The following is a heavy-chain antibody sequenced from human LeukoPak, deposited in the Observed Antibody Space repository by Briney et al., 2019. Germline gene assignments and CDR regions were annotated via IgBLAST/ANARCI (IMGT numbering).Heavy chain of an antibody. CDR2: IYYSGST. CDR3: ARDMGYSSSSGSYNWFDP. V-gene: IGHV4-59*01. J-gene: IGHJ5*02. CDR1: GGSISSYY. D-gene: IGHD6-6*01. Sequence: SETLSLTCTVSGGSISSYYWSWIRKPPGKGLEWIGYIYYSGSTNYNPSPKSRVTISVDTSKNQFSLKLSSVTAADTAVYYCARDMGYSSSSGSYNWFDPWGQGTLVTVSS.